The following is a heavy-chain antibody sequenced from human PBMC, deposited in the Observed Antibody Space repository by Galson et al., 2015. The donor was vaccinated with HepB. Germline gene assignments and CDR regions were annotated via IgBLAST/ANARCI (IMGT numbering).Heavy chain of an antibody. CDR2: INTNTGNP. D-gene: IGHD3-22*01. J-gene: IGHJ6*02. V-gene: IGHV7-4-1*02. CDR3: AREGPGGVWSSGYAGEAGDYYYGMDV. CDR1: GYTFTSYA. Sequence: SVKVSCKASGYTFTSYAMNWVRQAPGQGLEWMGWINTNTGNPTYAQGFTGRFVFSLDTSVSTAYLQISSLKAEDTAVYYCAREGPGGVWSSGYAGEAGDYYYGMDVWGQGTTVTVSS.